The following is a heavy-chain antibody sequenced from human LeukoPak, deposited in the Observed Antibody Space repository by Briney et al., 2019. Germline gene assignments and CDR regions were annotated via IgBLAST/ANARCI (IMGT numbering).Heavy chain of an antibody. J-gene: IGHJ4*02. V-gene: IGHV3-30-3*02. D-gene: IGHD3-16*01. Sequence: PGRSLRLSCAASGFTFSSYAMHWVRQAPGKGLEWVAVISYDGNNKYYADSVKGRFTISGDNSKNTLYLQMNSLRAEDTAVYYCAKSNSNPFDWGQGTLVTVSS. CDR2: ISYDGNNK. CDR1: GFTFSSYA. CDR3: AKSNSNPFD.